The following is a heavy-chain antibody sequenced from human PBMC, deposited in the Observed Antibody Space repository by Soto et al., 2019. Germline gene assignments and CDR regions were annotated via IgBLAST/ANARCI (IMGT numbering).Heavy chain of an antibody. CDR2: IVPIYGTT. D-gene: IGHD5-18*01. CDR1: GGTFSRYA. CDR3: ARGDTAMVTFSLYGLDV. J-gene: IGHJ6*02. Sequence: QFRLVQSGAEVKKPGSSVRVSCKASGGTFSRYALGWVRQAPGQGLEWMGGIVPIYGTTHHAQKFQGRLTFSADVSTGTAYIDLSSLRSEDTAVYYCARGDTAMVTFSLYGLDVWGQGTTVTVSS. V-gene: IGHV1-69*12.